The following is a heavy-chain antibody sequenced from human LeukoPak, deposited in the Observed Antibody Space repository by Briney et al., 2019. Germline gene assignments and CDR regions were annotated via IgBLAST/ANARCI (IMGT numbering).Heavy chain of an antibody. Sequence: GGSLRLSCAASGFTFSTSGMHWVRQSPGKGLDWVAFIRNDGTKKNYADSVKGRFTISRDNAKNSLYLQMNSLRAEDTAVYYCARGKWEPLDYWGQGTLVTVSS. CDR1: GFTFSTSG. CDR2: IRNDGTKK. D-gene: IGHD1-26*01. J-gene: IGHJ4*02. V-gene: IGHV3-30*02. CDR3: ARGKWEPLDY.